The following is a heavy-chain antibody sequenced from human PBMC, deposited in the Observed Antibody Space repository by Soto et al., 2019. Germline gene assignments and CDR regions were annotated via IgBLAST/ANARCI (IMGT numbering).Heavy chain of an antibody. Sequence: PGGSLRLSCAASGFTFSSYSMNWVRQAPGKGLEWVSSISSSSSYIYYADSVKGRFTISRDNAKNSLYLQMNSLRAEDTAVYYCARDDGGVVVAATHFDYWGQGTLVTVSS. J-gene: IGHJ4*02. CDR1: GFTFSSYS. V-gene: IGHV3-21*01. D-gene: IGHD2-15*01. CDR3: ARDDGGVVVAATHFDY. CDR2: ISSSSSYI.